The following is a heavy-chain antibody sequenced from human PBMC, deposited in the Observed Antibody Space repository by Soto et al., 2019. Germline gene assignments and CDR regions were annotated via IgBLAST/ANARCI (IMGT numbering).Heavy chain of an antibody. V-gene: IGHV3-23*01. CDR2: IKNDGTNT. Sequence: AGPLVLSVVACGMNFDNYGVCWIRQGRGGGLEWIEAIKNDGTNTYYAASVEDRFTNSRDNPKNTLYLQLNSLRAEDTAVYYCAQLFLMPFSHKHYFNHWGRGTLVTVSS. CDR1: GMNFDNYG. J-gene: IGHJ4*02. D-gene: IGHD2-2*01. CDR3: AQLFLMPFSHKHYFNH.